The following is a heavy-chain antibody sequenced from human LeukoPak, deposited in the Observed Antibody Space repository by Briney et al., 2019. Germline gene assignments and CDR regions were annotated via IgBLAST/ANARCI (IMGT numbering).Heavy chain of an antibody. V-gene: IGHV3-30*02. D-gene: IGHD6-13*01. CDR3: AKTYSSSWYTYYFDY. CDR2: IRYDGSNK. Sequence: GGSLRLSCAASGFTFSSYGMHWVRQAPGKGLEWVAFIRYDGSNKYYADSVKGRFTISRDNSKNTLYLQMNSLRAEDTAVYYCAKTYSSSWYTYYFDYWGQGTLVTVSS. J-gene: IGHJ4*02. CDR1: GFTFSSYG.